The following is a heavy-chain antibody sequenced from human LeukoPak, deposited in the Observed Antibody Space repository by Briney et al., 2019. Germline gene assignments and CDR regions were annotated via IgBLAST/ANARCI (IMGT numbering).Heavy chain of an antibody. CDR1: GGSISSYY. V-gene: IGHV4-59*08. CDR3: ARRLDYGRGYGMDV. Sequence: SETLSLTCTVSGGSISSYYWSWIRQPPGKGLEWIGYIYYSGSTNYNPSLKSRVTISVDTSKNQFSLKLSSVTAADTAVYYCARRLDYGRGYGMDVWGQGTTVTVSS. J-gene: IGHJ6*02. CDR2: IYYSGST. D-gene: IGHD4-17*01.